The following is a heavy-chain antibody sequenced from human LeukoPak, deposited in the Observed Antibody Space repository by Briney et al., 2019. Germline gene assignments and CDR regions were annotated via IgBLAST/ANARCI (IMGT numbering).Heavy chain of an antibody. CDR3: ARTVTGIVVVRGYFDY. Sequence: PGGSLRLSCAASGFTFSSYSMNWVRQAPGKGLEWVSSISSSSSYIYYADSVKGRFTISRDNAKNSLYLQMNSLRAEDTAVYYCARTVTGIVVVRGYFDYWGQGTLVTVSS. CDR1: GFTFSSYS. J-gene: IGHJ4*02. D-gene: IGHD2-21*01. CDR2: ISSSSSYI. V-gene: IGHV3-21*01.